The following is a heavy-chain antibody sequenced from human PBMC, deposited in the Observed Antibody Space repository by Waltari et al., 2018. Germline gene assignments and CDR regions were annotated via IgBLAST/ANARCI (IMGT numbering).Heavy chain of an antibody. J-gene: IGHJ4*02. CDR1: GYSVTSHW. Sequence: EVQLVQSGAEVKTPEEPLRIAGVGSGYSVTSHWISWVRLMPGKGLEGVGRMDPSDSFRNSGPAFEGHVTISVDQSLRTAYLQWDSLKASDTAIYYCVRHRTTYPLEIDYWGQGTLVTVSS. CDR2: MDPSDSFR. D-gene: IGHD2-2*01. CDR3: VRHRTTYPLEIDY. V-gene: IGHV5-10-1*01.